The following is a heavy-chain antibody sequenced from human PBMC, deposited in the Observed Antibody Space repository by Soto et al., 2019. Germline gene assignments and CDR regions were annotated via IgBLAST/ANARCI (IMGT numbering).Heavy chain of an antibody. Sequence: QVQLVQSGAEVKKPGSSVKVSCKASGGTFSSYAISWVRQAPGQGLEWMGGIIPIFGTANYAQKFQGRVTIXXDXSXNTAYMGLSSLRSEDTAVYYCARGGSYSSSWYRPDYWGQGTLVTVSS. D-gene: IGHD6-13*01. J-gene: IGHJ4*02. V-gene: IGHV1-69*12. CDR1: GGTFSSYA. CDR2: IIPIFGTA. CDR3: ARGGSYSSSWYRPDY.